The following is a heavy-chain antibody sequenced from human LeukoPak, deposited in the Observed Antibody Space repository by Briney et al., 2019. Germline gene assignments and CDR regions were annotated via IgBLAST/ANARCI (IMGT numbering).Heavy chain of an antibody. CDR1: GFTFDDYA. CDR2: ISWNSGSI. D-gene: IGHD2-8*01. V-gene: IGHV3-9*01. CDR3: AKPSTNDAFDI. J-gene: IGHJ3*02. Sequence: GGSLRLSCAASGFTFDDYAMHWVRQAPGKGVEGVSGISWNSGSIVYADSVKAPFTISRDNANDSLYLQMNTLRAEDTALYYCAKPSTNDAFDIWGQGTMVTVSS.